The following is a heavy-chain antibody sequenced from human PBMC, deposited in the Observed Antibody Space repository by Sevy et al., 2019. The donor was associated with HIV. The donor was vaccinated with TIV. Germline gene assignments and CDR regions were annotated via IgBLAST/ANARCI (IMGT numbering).Heavy chain of an antibody. V-gene: IGHV3-20*01. Sequence: GGSLRLSCAASGFTFDDYAMSWVRQAPGKGLEWVSAINWKTDNVGYADSVKGRFTISRDNAKRSLYLQMNSLRPEDTGLYHCARNTYYLDSTGVGAFDIWGQGIMVTVSS. CDR3: ARNTYYLDSTGVGAFDI. D-gene: IGHD3-22*01. CDR2: INWKTDNV. CDR1: GFTFDDYA. J-gene: IGHJ3*02.